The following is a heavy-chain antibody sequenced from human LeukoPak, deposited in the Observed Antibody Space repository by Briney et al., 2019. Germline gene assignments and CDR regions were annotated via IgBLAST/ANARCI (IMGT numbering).Heavy chain of an antibody. CDR3: AKDPYSGSWTNYLYYYYMDV. CDR1: GFTFSSYG. J-gene: IGHJ6*03. Sequence: PGGSLRLSCAASGFTFSSYGMHWVRQAPGKGLEWVAFIRYDGSNKYYADSVKGRFTISRDNSKNTLYLQMNSLRAEDTAVYYCAKDPYSGSWTNYLYYYYMDVWGKGTTVTVSS. V-gene: IGHV3-30*02. CDR2: IRYDGSNK. D-gene: IGHD6-13*01.